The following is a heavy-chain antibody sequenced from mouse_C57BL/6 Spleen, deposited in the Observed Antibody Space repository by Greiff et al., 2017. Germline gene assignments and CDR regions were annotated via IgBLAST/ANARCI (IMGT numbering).Heavy chain of an antibody. CDR3: ARHDYGSSYVAY. CDR1: GFTFSSYT. CDR2: ISGGGGNT. J-gene: IGHJ3*01. D-gene: IGHD1-1*01. Sequence: EVQLVESGEGLVKPGGSLKLSCAASGFTFSSYTMSWVRQTPEKRLEWVATISGGGGNTYYPDSVKGRFTISRDNAKNTLYLQMSSLRSEDTALYYCARHDYGSSYVAYWGQGTLVTVSA. V-gene: IGHV5-9*01.